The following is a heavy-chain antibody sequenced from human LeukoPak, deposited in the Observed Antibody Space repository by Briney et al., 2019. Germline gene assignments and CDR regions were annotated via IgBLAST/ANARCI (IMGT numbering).Heavy chain of an antibody. V-gene: IGHV4-59*06. J-gene: IGHJ4*02. CDR1: GGSISSYY. Sequence: PSETLSLTCTVSGGSISSYYWSWIRQHPGKGLEWIGYIYYSGSTYYNPSLKSRVTISVDTSKNQFSLKLSSVTAADTAVYYCARADPGPQTTVVTLVYWGQGTLVTVSS. CDR3: ARADPGPQTTVVTLVY. CDR2: IYYSGST. D-gene: IGHD4-23*01.